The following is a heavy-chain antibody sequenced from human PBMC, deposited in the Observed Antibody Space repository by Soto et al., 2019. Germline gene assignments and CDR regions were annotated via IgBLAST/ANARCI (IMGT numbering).Heavy chain of an antibody. D-gene: IGHD3-9*01. Sequence: GGSLRLSCAASGFTFSSYSMNWVRQAPGKGLEWVSYISSSSSTIYYADSVKGRFTISRDNAKNSLYLQMNSLRAEDTAVYYCARETRPYYDILTGFDYWGQGTLVTVSS. CDR3: ARETRPYYDILTGFDY. J-gene: IGHJ4*02. V-gene: IGHV3-48*01. CDR1: GFTFSSYS. CDR2: ISSSSSTI.